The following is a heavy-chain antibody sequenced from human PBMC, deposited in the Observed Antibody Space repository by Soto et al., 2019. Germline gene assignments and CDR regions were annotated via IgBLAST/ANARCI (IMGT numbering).Heavy chain of an antibody. D-gene: IGHD2-8*02. V-gene: IGHV3-15*07. CDR3: TTDSLFTGVLVRFDF. J-gene: IGHJ4*01. CDR1: GFTLSNAW. Sequence: EVRLVESGGSLVEPGGSLRLSCAASGFTLSNAWINWVRQAPGKGLEWVGRIRSKTSGGTTDFAAPVKGRFAISRADSKDMVYLQMNSLRTEDTAVYYCTTDSLFTGVLVRFDFWGHGTLVTVSS. CDR2: IRSKTSGGTT.